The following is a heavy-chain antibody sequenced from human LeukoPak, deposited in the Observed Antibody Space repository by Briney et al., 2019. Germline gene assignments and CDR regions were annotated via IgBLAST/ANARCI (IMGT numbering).Heavy chain of an antibody. CDR2: INPSGGST. V-gene: IGHV1-46*01. CDR1: GYTFTSYY. CDR3: AREESPPDIVVVPAALDY. J-gene: IGHJ4*02. Sequence: GASVKVSCKASGYTFTSYYMHWVRQAPGQGREWMGIINPSGGSTSYAQKFQGRVTMTRDTSTSTVYMELSSLRSEDTAVYYCAREESPPDIVVVPAALDYWGQGTLVTVSS. D-gene: IGHD2-2*01.